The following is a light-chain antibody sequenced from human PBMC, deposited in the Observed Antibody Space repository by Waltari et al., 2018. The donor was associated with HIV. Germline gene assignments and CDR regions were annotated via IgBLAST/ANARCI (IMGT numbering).Light chain of an antibody. J-gene: IGKJ3*01. Sequence: DIVMTQSPATLSVSPGEKVTLSCRASQSVSSNVGRYQQKPGQPPRLLIYDASMSATGIPARFSGSGSGTEFTLTISSLHSEDVAIYYCQQYNKWPFAFGPGTKVDIK. V-gene: IGKV3-15*01. CDR1: QSVSSN. CDR2: DAS. CDR3: QQYNKWPFA.